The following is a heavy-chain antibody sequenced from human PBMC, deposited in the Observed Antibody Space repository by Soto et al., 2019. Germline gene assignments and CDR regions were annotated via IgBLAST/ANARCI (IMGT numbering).Heavy chain of an antibody. J-gene: IGHJ4*02. D-gene: IGHD4-4*01. Sequence: GESLKISCAASGLPFSSYVMSWVRQAPGKGLEWVSGISGGGSNTFYADYVKGRFTISRDNSKNTLLLQMNSLGAEDTAVYYCAKDSNKYSSSLRGRYFDYWGQGIGVTVSS. CDR3: AKDSNKYSSSLRGRYFDY. V-gene: IGHV3-23*01. CDR2: ISGGGSNT. CDR1: GLPFSSYV.